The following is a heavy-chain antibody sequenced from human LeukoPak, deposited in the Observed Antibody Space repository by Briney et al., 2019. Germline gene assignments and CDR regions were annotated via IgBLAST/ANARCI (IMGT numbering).Heavy chain of an antibody. CDR1: GFTFSSYN. D-gene: IGHD3-3*01. J-gene: IGHJ4*02. CDR3: ARDRGGAYDFWSGYYTGYFDY. CDR2: NSDSSTTI. V-gene: IGHV3-48*01. Sequence: GGSLRLSCAASGFTFSSYNMNWVRQAPGKGLEWVSYNSDSSTTIYYADSVKGRFTISRDNAKNSLYLQMNSLRAEDTAVYYCARDRGGAYDFWSGYYTGYFDYWGQGTLVPVSS.